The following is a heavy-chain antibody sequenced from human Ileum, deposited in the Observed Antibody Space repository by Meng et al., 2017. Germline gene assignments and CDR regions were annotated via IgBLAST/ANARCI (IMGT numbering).Heavy chain of an antibody. CDR1: GYSFTSYW. CDR2: IYPGDSDT. CDR3: ARHPYIYDYYDSSGYYYFDY. J-gene: IGHJ4*02. D-gene: IGHD3-22*01. V-gene: IGHV5-51*01. Sequence: GESLKISCKGSGYSFTSYWIGWVRQMPGKGLEWMGIIYPGDSDTRYSPSFQGQVTISADKSLSTAYLQWSSLKASDTAMYYCARHPYIYDYYDSSGYYYFDYWGQGTLVTVSS.